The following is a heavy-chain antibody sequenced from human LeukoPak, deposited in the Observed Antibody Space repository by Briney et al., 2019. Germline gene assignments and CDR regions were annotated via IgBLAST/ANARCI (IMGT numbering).Heavy chain of an antibody. D-gene: IGHD1-26*01. Sequence: SETLSLTCAVFGGPFTGYYWTWIRQPPGKGLEWIGEINHSGTTNYNPSPKSRVTISVDTSKNQFSLKLSSVTAADTAVYYCARTVGGSNERSFDSWGQGTLVTVSS. CDR2: INHSGTT. CDR1: GGPFTGYY. J-gene: IGHJ4*02. V-gene: IGHV4-34*01. CDR3: ARTVGGSNERSFDS.